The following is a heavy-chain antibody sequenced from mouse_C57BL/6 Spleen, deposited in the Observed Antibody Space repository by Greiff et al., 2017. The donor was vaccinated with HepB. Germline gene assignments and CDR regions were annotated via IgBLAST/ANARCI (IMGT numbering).Heavy chain of an antibody. CDR2: INPSSGYT. J-gene: IGHJ2*01. V-gene: IGHV1-4*01. CDR1: GYTFTSYT. CDR3: ARSGERSEGYGYDGDFDY. D-gene: IGHD2-2*01. Sequence: QVQLKQSGAELARPGASVKMSCKASGYTFTSYTMHWVKQRPGQGLEWIGYINPSSGYTKYNQKFKDKATLTADKSSSTAYMQLSSLTSEDSAVYYCARSGERSEGYGYDGDFDYWGQGTTLTVSS.